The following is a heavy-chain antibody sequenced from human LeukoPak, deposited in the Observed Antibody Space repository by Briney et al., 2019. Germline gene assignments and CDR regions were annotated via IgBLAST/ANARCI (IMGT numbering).Heavy chain of an antibody. D-gene: IGHD4-23*01. CDR3: ARATTVVGTYYFDY. CDR1: GGSFSGYY. V-gene: IGHV4-34*01. CDR2: INHSGST. J-gene: IGHJ4*02. Sequence: PSETLSLTCAVYGGSFSGYYWSWIRQPPGKGLEWIGEINHSGSTNYNPSLKSRVTISVDTSKNQFSLKLSSVTAADTAVYYCARATTVVGTYYFDYWGQGTLVTVSS.